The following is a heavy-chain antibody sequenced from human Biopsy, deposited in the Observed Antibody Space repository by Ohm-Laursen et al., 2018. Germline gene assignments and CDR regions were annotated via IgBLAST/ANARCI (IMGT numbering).Heavy chain of an antibody. CDR1: GFTFSSSW. V-gene: IGHV3-74*01. CDR3: ARGGFFAYSTFDY. D-gene: IGHD4-11*01. Sequence: GSLRLSCTASGFTFSSSWMHWVRQAPGKGLLWVSRIKRDGTTTDYAESVKGRFTISRDNAKNTLYLQMNSLRAEDTAVYYCARGGFFAYSTFDYWGQGALVTVSS. CDR2: IKRDGTTT. J-gene: IGHJ4*02.